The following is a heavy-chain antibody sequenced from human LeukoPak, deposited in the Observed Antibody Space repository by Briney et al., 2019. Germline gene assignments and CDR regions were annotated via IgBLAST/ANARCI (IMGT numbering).Heavy chain of an antibody. D-gene: IGHD1-14*01. CDR1: GYSFINYW. Sequence: PGESLKISCKGSGYSFINYWIAWVRQMPGKGLEYMGIIYPGDSDTRYSPSFQGQVTILADKSISTAYLQWSSLKASDTAMYFCARPSRPNHYYYGMDVWGQGTTVTVSS. CDR2: IYPGDSDT. V-gene: IGHV5-51*01. J-gene: IGHJ6*02. CDR3: ARPSRPNHYYYGMDV.